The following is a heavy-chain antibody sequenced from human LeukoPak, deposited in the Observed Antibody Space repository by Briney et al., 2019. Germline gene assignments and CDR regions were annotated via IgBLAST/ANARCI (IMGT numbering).Heavy chain of an antibody. CDR1: GFTFSDYY. CDR2: ISSSSSYT. V-gene: IGHV3-11*05. Sequence: GGSLRLSCAASGFTFSDYYMSWIRQAPGKGLEWVSYISSSSSYTNYADSVKGRFTISRDNAKNSLYLQMNSLRAEDTAVYYCARDPPYYDSSGSLDYWGQGTLVTVSS. CDR3: ARDPPYYDSSGSLDY. D-gene: IGHD3-22*01. J-gene: IGHJ4*02.